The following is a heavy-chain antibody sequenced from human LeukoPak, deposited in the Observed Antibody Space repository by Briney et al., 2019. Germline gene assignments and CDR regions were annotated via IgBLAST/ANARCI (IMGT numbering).Heavy chain of an antibody. CDR3: AKPARTDAFDI. D-gene: IGHD1-14*01. V-gene: IGHV3-30*04. CDR2: ISYDESNK. Sequence: GGSLRLSCAASGFTFSSYAMHWVRQAPGKGLEWVAVISYDESNKYYADSVKGRFTISRDNSKNTLYLQMNSLRAEDTAVYYCAKPARTDAFDIWGQGTMVTVSS. CDR1: GFTFSSYA. J-gene: IGHJ3*02.